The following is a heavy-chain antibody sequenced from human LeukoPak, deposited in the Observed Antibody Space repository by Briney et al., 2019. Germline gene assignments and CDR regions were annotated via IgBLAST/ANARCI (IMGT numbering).Heavy chain of an antibody. D-gene: IGHD4/OR15-4a*01. CDR2: ISAYNGNT. Sequence: ASVKVSCKASGYTFTSYGISWVRQAPGQGLEWMGWISAYNGNTNYAQKLQGRVTMTTDTSTSTAYMELRSLRSDDTAVYCCARDVGADFPNWFDPWGQGTLVTVSS. V-gene: IGHV1-18*01. CDR3: ARDVGADFPNWFDP. J-gene: IGHJ5*02. CDR1: GYTFTSYG.